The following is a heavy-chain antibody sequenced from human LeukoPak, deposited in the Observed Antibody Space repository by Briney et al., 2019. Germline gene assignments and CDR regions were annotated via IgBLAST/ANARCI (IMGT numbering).Heavy chain of an antibody. Sequence: PSETLSLTCTVSGGSISSYYWSWIRQPPGKGLEWIGYIYYSGSTNYNPSLKSRVTISVDTSKNQFSLKLSSVTAADTAVYYCASLGSGSYYNSLYYFDYWGQGTLVTVSS. CDR1: GGSISSYY. V-gene: IGHV4-59*01. D-gene: IGHD3-10*02. CDR2: IYYSGST. CDR3: ASLGSGSYYNSLYYFDY. J-gene: IGHJ4*02.